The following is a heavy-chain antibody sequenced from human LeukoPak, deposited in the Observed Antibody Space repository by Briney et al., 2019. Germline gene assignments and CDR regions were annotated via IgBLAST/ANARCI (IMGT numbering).Heavy chain of an antibody. CDR3: ARGDTVD. CDR1: GGSISSSSYC. CDR2: ICYSGGST. Sequence: SETLSLTCTVSGGSISSSSYCWGWIRQPPGKGLEWIGSICYSGGSTYYNPSLKSRVTISVDTSNNQFSLKLSSVTAADTAVYYCARGDTVDWGQGTLVTVSS. J-gene: IGHJ4*02. D-gene: IGHD3-16*01. V-gene: IGHV4-39*07.